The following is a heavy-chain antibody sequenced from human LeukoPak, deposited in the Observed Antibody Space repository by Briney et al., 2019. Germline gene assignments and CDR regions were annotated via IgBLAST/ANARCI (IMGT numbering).Heavy chain of an antibody. D-gene: IGHD1-26*01. Sequence: GRSLRLSCAASGFTFSSYAMHWVRQAPGKGLEWVAVISYDGSNKYYADSVKGRFSISRDNSKNTLYLQMNSLRAEDTAVYYCARDQDIVGATVDYWGQGNLVTVSS. J-gene: IGHJ4*02. CDR2: ISYDGSNK. CDR3: ARDQDIVGATVDY. V-gene: IGHV3-30-3*01. CDR1: GFTFSSYA.